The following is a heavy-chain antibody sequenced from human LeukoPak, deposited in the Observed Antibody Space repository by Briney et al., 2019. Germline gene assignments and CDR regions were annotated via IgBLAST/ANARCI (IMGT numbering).Heavy chain of an antibody. D-gene: IGHD6-19*01. Sequence: GESLKISCKGSGYTFTNYWISWVRQMPGKGLEWMGRIDPSDSYTNYRPSFQGHVSFSADKSISTAYLQWSTLKASDTAMYYCARLRYSSDWPPLPEWYFDLWGRGTLVTVSS. J-gene: IGHJ2*01. V-gene: IGHV5-10-1*01. CDR2: IDPSDSYT. CDR1: GYTFTNYW. CDR3: ARLRYSSDWPPLPEWYFDL.